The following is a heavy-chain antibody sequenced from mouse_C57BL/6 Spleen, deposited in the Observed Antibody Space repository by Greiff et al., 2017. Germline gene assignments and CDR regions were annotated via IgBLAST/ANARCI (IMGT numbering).Heavy chain of an antibody. Sequence: VQLQQSGAELVKPGASVKISCKASGYAFSSYWMNWVKQRPGKGLEWIGQIYPGDGDTNYNGKFKGKATLTADKSSSTAYMQLSSLTSEDSAVYFCARSAGTGDYFDDWGQGTTLTVSS. D-gene: IGHD2-14*01. CDR3: ARSAGTGDYFDD. CDR1: GYAFSSYW. V-gene: IGHV1-80*01. J-gene: IGHJ2*01. CDR2: IYPGDGDT.